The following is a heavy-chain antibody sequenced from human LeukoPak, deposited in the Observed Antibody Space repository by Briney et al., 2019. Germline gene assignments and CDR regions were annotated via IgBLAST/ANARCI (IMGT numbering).Heavy chain of an antibody. V-gene: IGHV3-48*01. Sequence: PGGSLRLSCAVSGFTFSSYSMNWVRQARGKGLEWVSYISSSSSTKYYADSVKSRFTISRDNAKTSLYLQMNSLRAEETAVYYYARDRGYCSSTSCYGRYYYYGMDVWGQGTTVTVSS. CDR2: ISSSSSTK. J-gene: IGHJ6*02. CDR3: ARDRGYCSSTSCYGRYYYYGMDV. CDR1: GFTFSSYS. D-gene: IGHD2-2*01.